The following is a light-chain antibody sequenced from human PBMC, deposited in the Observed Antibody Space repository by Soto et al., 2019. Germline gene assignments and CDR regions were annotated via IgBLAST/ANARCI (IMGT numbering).Light chain of an antibody. V-gene: IGLV1-51*01. CDR2: DNN. CDR1: SSNIGDNY. Sequence: QSVLTQPPSVSAAPGQKVTISGSGSSSNIGDNYVSWYQQLPGTAPKLLIYDNNERPSGVPDRFSGSKFGTSATLGITGLQTGDEADYCCGTWDSSLSAVVFGGGTKLTVL. CDR3: GTWDSSLSAVV. J-gene: IGLJ2*01.